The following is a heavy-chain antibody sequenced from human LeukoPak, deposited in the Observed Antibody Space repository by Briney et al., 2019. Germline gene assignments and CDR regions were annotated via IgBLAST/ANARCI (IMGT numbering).Heavy chain of an antibody. J-gene: IGHJ4*02. CDR2: ISDSGDST. CDR1: GFAFSSQA. D-gene: IGHD6-19*01. CDR3: AEDARRTNGWYFFDY. V-gene: IGHV3-23*01. Sequence: GGSLRLSCAASGFAFSSQAMGWVRQAPGKGLEWVSVISDSGDSTYYADSVKGRFTISRDNSKNTLFLLMNSLRAEDTAVYYCAEDARRTNGWYFFDYWGQGTLVTVSS.